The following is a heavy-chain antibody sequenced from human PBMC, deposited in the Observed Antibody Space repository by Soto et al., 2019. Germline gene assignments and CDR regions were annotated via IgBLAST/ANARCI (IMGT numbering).Heavy chain of an antibody. CDR3: VEGQYYFDY. J-gene: IGHJ4*02. CDR1: GFPFTSYG. CDR2: ISYDGSDK. V-gene: IGHV3-30*03. Sequence: QVQLVESGGGVVQPGRSLRLSCAASGFPFTSYGMHWVREGPDKGLEWVAIISYDGSDKYYADSVKGRFTISRDNSKNTLYLQMNSLRPHDTALYYCVEGQYYFDYRGQGTLVIVSS.